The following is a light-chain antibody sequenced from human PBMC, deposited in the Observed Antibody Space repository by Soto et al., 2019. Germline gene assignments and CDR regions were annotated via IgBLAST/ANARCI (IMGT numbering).Light chain of an antibody. V-gene: IGLV7-46*01. CDR3: LLAYSGDRRI. Sequence: QAVVTQEPSLTISPGGTVTLTCVSSTGPVTNGHFPYWFQQKPGQAPRTLIYDTRNKHSWTPARFSGSLLGGKAALPLSGAQPDDEDDYYCLLAYSGDRRIFGGGTKLTVL. J-gene: IGLJ2*01. CDR2: DTR. CDR1: TGPVTNGHF.